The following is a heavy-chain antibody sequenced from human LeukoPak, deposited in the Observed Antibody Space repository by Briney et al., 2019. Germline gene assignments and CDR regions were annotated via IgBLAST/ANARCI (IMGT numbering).Heavy chain of an antibody. V-gene: IGHV4-30-4*08. Sequence: PSETLSLTCTVSGGSISSGDYYWRWIRQPPGKGLEWIGYIYYSGSTYYNPSLKSRVTISVDTSKNQFSLKLSSVTAADTAVYYCARDSGPYYYYMDVWGKGTTVTVSS. CDR1: GGSISSGDYY. CDR3: ARDSGPYYYYMDV. D-gene: IGHD2-15*01. J-gene: IGHJ6*03. CDR2: IYYSGST.